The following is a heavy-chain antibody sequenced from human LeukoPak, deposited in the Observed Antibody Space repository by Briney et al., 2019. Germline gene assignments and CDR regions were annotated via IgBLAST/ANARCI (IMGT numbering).Heavy chain of an antibody. J-gene: IGHJ4*02. CDR1: GFTFSSHW. Sequence: GGSLRLSCAASGFTFSSHWMSWVRQAPGKGLEWVANIKQDGSEKYYVDSVKGRFTISRDNSKDSLYLQMNSLRGDDTALYYCAKGDRGWFGQVTNYFDYWGQGTLVTVSS. V-gene: IGHV3-7*03. CDR2: IKQDGSEK. CDR3: AKGDRGWFGQVTNYFDY. D-gene: IGHD3-10*01.